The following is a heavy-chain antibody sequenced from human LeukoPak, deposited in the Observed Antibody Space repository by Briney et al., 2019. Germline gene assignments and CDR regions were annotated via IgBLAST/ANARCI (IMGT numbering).Heavy chain of an antibody. CDR3: ARHKIGYDHYYYMDV. CDR2: INHSGST. Sequence: SETLSLTCAVYGGSFSGYYWSWIRQPPGKGLEWIGEINHSGSTNYNPSLKSRVTISVDTSKNQFSLKLSSVTAADTAAYYCARHKIGYDHYYYMDVWGKGTTVTISS. J-gene: IGHJ6*03. V-gene: IGHV4-34*01. D-gene: IGHD5-12*01. CDR1: GGSFSGYY.